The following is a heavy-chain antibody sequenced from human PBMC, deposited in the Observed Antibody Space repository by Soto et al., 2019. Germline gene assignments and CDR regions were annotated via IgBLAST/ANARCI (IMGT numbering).Heavy chain of an antibody. CDR3: ARDLCIAAAGHYYYYGMDV. CDR2: IIPIFGTA. Sequence: QVQLVQSGAEVKKPGSSVKVSCKASGGTFSSYAISWVRQAPGQGLEWMGGIIPIFGTANYAQKFQGRVTITADESTSTAYMELSSLRSEDTAVYYCARDLCIAAAGHYYYYGMDVWGQGTTVTVSS. V-gene: IGHV1-69*01. CDR1: GGTFSSYA. D-gene: IGHD6-13*01. J-gene: IGHJ6*02.